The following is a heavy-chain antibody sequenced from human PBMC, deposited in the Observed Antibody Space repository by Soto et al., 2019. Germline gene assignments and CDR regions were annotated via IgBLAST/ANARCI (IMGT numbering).Heavy chain of an antibody. CDR1: GGTFSSYA. CDR3: ARGGGIVVVTAPAYGMDV. Sequence: QVQLVQSGAEVKKPGSSVKVSCKASGGTFSSYAISWVRQAPGQGLEWMGGIIPSFGTANYAQKFQGRVTITADESTSTAYMELSSLRSEDTAVYYCARGGGIVVVTAPAYGMDVWGQGTTVTVSS. J-gene: IGHJ6*02. CDR2: IIPSFGTA. D-gene: IGHD2-21*02. V-gene: IGHV1-69*12.